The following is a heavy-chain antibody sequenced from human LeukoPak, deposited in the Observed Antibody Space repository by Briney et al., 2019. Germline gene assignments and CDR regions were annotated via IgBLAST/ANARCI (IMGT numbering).Heavy chain of an antibody. D-gene: IGHD3-22*01. CDR2: ISSSSSYI. V-gene: IGHV3-21*01. Sequence: GGSLRLSCAASGFTFSSYSMNWVRQAPGKGLEWVSSISSSSSYIYYADSVEGRFTISRDNAKNSLYLQMNSLRAEDTAVYYCARDQSAGDYYDFAGYGYWGQGTLVTVSS. CDR1: GFTFSSYS. CDR3: ARDQSAGDYYDFAGYGY. J-gene: IGHJ4*02.